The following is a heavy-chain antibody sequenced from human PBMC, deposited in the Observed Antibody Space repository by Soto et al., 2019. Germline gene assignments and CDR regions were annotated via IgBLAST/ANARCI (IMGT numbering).Heavy chain of an antibody. J-gene: IGHJ3*02. CDR3: ARHGGGNYPPLHDAFDI. Sequence: GESLKISCKGSGYSFTTYWIGWVRQMPGKGLEWMGIIYPGDSDTRYSPSFQDQVTISADKSISTAYLQWSGLKASDTAMYYCARHGGGNYPPLHDAFDIWGQGTMVTVSS. CDR2: IYPGDSDT. CDR1: GYSFTTYW. D-gene: IGHD4-4*01. V-gene: IGHV5-51*01.